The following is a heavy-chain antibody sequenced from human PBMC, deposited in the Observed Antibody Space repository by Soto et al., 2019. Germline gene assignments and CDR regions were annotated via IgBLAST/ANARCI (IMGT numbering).Heavy chain of an antibody. CDR1: GGTFSSCA. CDR3: AREAAAGIRAFDI. Sequence: SVKVSCKASGGTFSSCAISCVRQAPGQGLEWMGGIIPIFGTANYAQKFQGRVTITADESTSTAYMELSSLRSEDTAVYYCAREAAAGIRAFDIWGQGTMVTVSS. CDR2: IIPIFGTA. D-gene: IGHD6-13*01. J-gene: IGHJ3*02. V-gene: IGHV1-69*13.